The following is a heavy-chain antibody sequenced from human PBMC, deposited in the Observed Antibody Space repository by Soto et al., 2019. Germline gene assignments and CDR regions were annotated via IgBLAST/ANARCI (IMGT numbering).Heavy chain of an antibody. J-gene: IGHJ6*02. CDR3: ARVGVATRAYYYYGMDV. CDR2: INHSGST. Sequence: QVQLQQWGAGLLKPSETLSLTCAVYGGSFSGYYWSWIRQPPGKGLGWIGEINHSGSTNYNPSLKSRVTISVDTSKNQFSLKLSSVTAADTAVYYCARVGVATRAYYYYGMDVWGQGTTVTVSS. D-gene: IGHD5-12*01. V-gene: IGHV4-34*01. CDR1: GGSFSGYY.